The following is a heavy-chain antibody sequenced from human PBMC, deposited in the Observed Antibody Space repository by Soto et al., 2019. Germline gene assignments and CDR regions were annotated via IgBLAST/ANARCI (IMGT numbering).Heavy chain of an antibody. J-gene: IGHJ2*01. Sequence: QVRLVQSGAEVKEPGASVKVSCRASGYTFTNYAIHWVRQAPGQRLEWMGWLNPGNGNTKYPQKFQGRVTITRDTSASTAYMFRSSLRSEATAVYYCARDQGIPYCGGDCYSDGYFDLWGRGTLVTVSS. CDR3: ARDQGIPYCGGDCYSDGYFDL. D-gene: IGHD2-21*01. V-gene: IGHV1-3*01. CDR2: LNPGNGNT. CDR1: GYTFTNYA.